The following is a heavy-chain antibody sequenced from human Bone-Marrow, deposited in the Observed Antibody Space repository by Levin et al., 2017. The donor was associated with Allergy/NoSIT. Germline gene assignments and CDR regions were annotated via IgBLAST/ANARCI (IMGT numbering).Heavy chain of an antibody. CDR3: AHVRSPIGASGPYYGLDV. CDR1: GFSLFNGGVG. CDR2: IYRNDDK. V-gene: IGHV2-5*01. Sequence: GSGPTLVKPTQTLTLTCTFSGFSLFNGGVGVGWIRQPPGKALEWLALIYRNDDKRYSPSLKSKLTITEDTSRNQVLLTMTNMDPVDTATYYCAHVRSPIGASGPYYGLDVWGQGTTVTVSS. D-gene: IGHD6-13*01. J-gene: IGHJ6*02.